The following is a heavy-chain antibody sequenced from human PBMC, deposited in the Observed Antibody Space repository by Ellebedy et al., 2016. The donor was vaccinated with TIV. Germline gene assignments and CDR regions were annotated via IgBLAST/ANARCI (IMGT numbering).Heavy chain of an antibody. D-gene: IGHD3-10*01. J-gene: IGHJ4*02. CDR1: GGTFSSYA. CDR3: DITMVRGVTLDY. CDR2: IIPILGIA. Sequence: AASVKVSCKASGGTFSSYAISWVRQAPGQGLEWMGRIIPILGIANYAQKFQGRVTITADKSTSTAYMELSSLRSEDTAVYYCDITMVRGVTLDYWGQGTLVTVSS. V-gene: IGHV1-69*04.